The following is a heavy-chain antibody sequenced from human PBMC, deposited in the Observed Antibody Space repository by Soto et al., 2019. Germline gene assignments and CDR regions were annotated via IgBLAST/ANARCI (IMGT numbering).Heavy chain of an antibody. CDR3: ARDRRYSYGFSY. V-gene: IGHV1-69*13. D-gene: IGHD5-18*01. CDR1: GGTFSSYA. CDR2: IIPIFGTA. J-gene: IGHJ4*02. Sequence: ASVKVSCQASGGTFSSYASSWVRQAPGQGLEWMGGIIPIFGTANYAQKFQGRVTITADESTSTAYMELSSLRSEDTAVYYCARDRRYSYGFSYWGQGTLVTVSS.